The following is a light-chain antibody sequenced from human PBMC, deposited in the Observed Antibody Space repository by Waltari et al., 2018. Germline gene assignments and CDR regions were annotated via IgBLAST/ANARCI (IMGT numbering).Light chain of an antibody. CDR1: NSHLGRHY. CDR2: RNN. J-gene: IGLJ1*01. Sequence: QSVLTQPPSASGTPGQRVSIPCSGSNSHLGRHYLYWYPHPPGMAPKLLIYRNNQRPSGVPDRFSGSKYGTSASLAISGLRSEDEAVYYCASWDDSHYVFGPGTKVTVL. CDR3: ASWDDSHYV. V-gene: IGLV1-47*01.